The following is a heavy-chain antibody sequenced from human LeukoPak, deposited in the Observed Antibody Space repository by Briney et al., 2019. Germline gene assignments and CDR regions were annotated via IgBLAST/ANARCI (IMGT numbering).Heavy chain of an antibody. D-gene: IGHD1-7*01. Sequence: GGSLRLSCAASGFTFSNYWMHWVRQAPGKGLVWVSLIYSDGGNAIYTDSVKGRFPISRENAKDTLYLQMNSLRADDTTVYYCARDGGGTTPFDFWGQGTLVTVSS. CDR1: GFTFSNYW. CDR2: IYSDGGNA. V-gene: IGHV3-74*01. CDR3: ARDGGGTTPFDF. J-gene: IGHJ4*02.